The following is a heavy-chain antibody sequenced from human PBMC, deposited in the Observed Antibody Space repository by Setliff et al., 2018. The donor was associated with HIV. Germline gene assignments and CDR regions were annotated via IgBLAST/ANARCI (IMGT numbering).Heavy chain of an antibody. J-gene: IGHJ4*02. CDR2: MNPNSGNT. D-gene: IGHD3-3*01. CDR1: GYTFTSYD. CDR3: ARVIWSGYYKPLGY. Sequence: GASVKVSCKASGYTFTSYDINWVRQATGQGLEWMGWMNPNSGNTGYAQKFQGRVTMTRNTSISTAYMELSSLRSEDTAVYYCARVIWSGYYKPLGYWGQGTLVTSPQ. V-gene: IGHV1-8*02.